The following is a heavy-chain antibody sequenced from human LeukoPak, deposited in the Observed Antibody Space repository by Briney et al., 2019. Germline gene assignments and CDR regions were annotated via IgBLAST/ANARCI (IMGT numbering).Heavy chain of an antibody. CDR2: FDPEDGET. Sequence: ASVKVSCKVSGYTLTELSIHWVRQAPGKGLEWMGGFDPEDGETIYAQKFQGRVTMTEDTSTDTAYMELSSLRSEDTAVYYCATTDIVVVPAVEYYYYGMDVWGQGTTVTVSS. V-gene: IGHV1-24*01. D-gene: IGHD2-2*01. CDR1: GYTLTELS. J-gene: IGHJ6*02. CDR3: ATTDIVVVPAVEYYYYGMDV.